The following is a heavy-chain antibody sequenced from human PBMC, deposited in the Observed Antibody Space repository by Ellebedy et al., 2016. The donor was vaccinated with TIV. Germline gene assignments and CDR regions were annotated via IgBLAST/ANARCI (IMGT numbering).Heavy chain of an antibody. CDR1: GYIFTSNW. CDR3: ARDEGATGAIDY. D-gene: IGHD1-1*01. J-gene: IGHJ4*02. CDR2: IYPGNSDL. Sequence: KVSCKASGYIFTSNWIGWVRQLPGKGLEWMGIIYPGNSDLRYSPSTQGRVTISADKSISTASLQWSSLKASDTAMYYCARDEGATGAIDYWGQGTLVTVSA. V-gene: IGHV5-51*01.